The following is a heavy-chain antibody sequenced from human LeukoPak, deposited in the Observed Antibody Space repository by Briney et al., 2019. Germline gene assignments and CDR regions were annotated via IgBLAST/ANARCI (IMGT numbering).Heavy chain of an antibody. CDR2: ISSSGGST. J-gene: IGHJ4*02. Sequence: GRSLRLSCAASGFTFSSFAMSWVRQVPGKGLEWVSTISSSGGSTYYADSVKGRFTISRDNSKNTRFLQMNSLRAEDTAVYYCAKYPSQRGYFYGFYYFDYWGQGTLVTVSS. CDR3: AKYPSQRGYFYGFYYFDY. CDR1: GFTFSSFA. D-gene: IGHD5-18*01. V-gene: IGHV3-23*01.